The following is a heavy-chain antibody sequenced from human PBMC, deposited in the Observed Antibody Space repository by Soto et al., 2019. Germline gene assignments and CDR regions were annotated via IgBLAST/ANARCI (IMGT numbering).Heavy chain of an antibody. CDR2: IYPGDSDT. D-gene: IGHD3-22*01. V-gene: IGHV5-51*01. J-gene: IGHJ3*02. CDR1: GYGFTSYW. Sequence: PGESLKISCKGSGYGFTSYWIGWVRQMPGKGLEWMGIIYPGDSDTRYSPSFQGQVTISADKSISTAYLQWSSLKASDTAMYYCARMYYYDSSGYYLGAFDIWGQGTMVTVSS. CDR3: ARMYYYDSSGYYLGAFDI.